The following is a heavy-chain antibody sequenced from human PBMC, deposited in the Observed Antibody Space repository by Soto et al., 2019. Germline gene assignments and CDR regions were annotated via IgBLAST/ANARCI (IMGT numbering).Heavy chain of an antibody. CDR1: GFTFSSYG. Sequence: QVQLVESGGGVVQPGRSLRLSCAASGFTFSSYGMHWVRQAPGKGLEWVAVISYDGSNKYYADSVKGRFTISRDNSKNTLYLQMNSLRAEDTAVYYCAKDRRRGHSSSWYYYYYGMDVWGRGTTVTVSS. CDR2: ISYDGSNK. D-gene: IGHD6-13*01. J-gene: IGHJ6*02. CDR3: AKDRRRGHSSSWYYYYYGMDV. V-gene: IGHV3-30*18.